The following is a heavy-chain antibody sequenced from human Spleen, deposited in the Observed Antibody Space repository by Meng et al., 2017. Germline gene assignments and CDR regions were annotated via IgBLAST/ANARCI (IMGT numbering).Heavy chain of an antibody. V-gene: IGHV3-23*01. Sequence: GESLKISCAASGFTVSHNYMSWVRQAPGKGLEWVSAISGSGGNTYYADSVKGRFTMSRDNSKNTLYLQMNSLRAEDTAVYYCARVGYYDSSNYYAYFQYWGQGTLVTVSS. CDR1: GFTVSHNY. D-gene: IGHD3-22*01. CDR2: ISGSGGNT. J-gene: IGHJ1*01. CDR3: ARVGYYDSSNYYAYFQY.